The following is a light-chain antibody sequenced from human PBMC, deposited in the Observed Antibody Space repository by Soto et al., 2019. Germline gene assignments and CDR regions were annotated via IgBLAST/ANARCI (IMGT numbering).Light chain of an antibody. Sequence: DMQMTQSPSSLSASVGDRVTIACRASQNVRSYLNWYQQKPGKAPDLLIYETSTLQSGVPSRFGGTGYGTDFTLTISSLQPEDFATYYCQQTFSIPRTFGHGTKVEIK. CDR2: ETS. CDR3: QQTFSIPRT. V-gene: IGKV1-39*01. J-gene: IGKJ1*01. CDR1: QNVRSY.